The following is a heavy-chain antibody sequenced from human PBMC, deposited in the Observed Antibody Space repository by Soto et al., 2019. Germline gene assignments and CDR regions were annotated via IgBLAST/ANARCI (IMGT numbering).Heavy chain of an antibody. D-gene: IGHD4-17*01. J-gene: IGHJ4*02. V-gene: IGHV3-23*01. CDR1: GFTFSSYA. CDR2: ISGSGGST. Sequence: EVQLLESGGGLVQPGGSLRLSCAASGFTFSSYAMSWVRQAPGKGLEWVSAISGSGGSTYYADSVKGRFTISRDNSKNTLYLQMNSLRAEDTAVYYCATSHGDYDQFDYWGQGTLVTVSS. CDR3: ATSHGDYDQFDY.